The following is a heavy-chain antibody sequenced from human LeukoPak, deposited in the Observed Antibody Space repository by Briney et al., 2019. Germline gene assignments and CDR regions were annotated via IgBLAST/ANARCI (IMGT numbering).Heavy chain of an antibody. CDR2: ISSSSSYI. Sequence: GGSLRLSCAASGFTFSSYSMNWVRQAPGKGLEWVSSISSSSSYIYYADSVKGRFTIPRDNAKNSLYLQMNSLRAEDTAVYYCARDREYQLLRAYAFDIWGQGTMVTVSS. D-gene: IGHD2-2*01. CDR3: ARDREYQLLRAYAFDI. J-gene: IGHJ3*02. V-gene: IGHV3-21*01. CDR1: GFTFSSYS.